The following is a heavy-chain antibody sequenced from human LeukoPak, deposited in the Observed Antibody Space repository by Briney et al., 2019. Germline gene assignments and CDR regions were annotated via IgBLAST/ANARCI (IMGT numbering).Heavy chain of an antibody. D-gene: IGHD3-16*02. Sequence: GSSVKVSCKASGGTFSSYAISWVRQAPGQGLEWMGGIIPIFGTANYAQKFQGRVTITADESTSTAYMELSSLRSEDTAVYYRASGTGSYRRNWFDPWGQGTLVTVSS. CDR2: IIPIFGTA. CDR1: GGTFSSYA. CDR3: ASGTGSYRRNWFDP. V-gene: IGHV1-69*01. J-gene: IGHJ5*02.